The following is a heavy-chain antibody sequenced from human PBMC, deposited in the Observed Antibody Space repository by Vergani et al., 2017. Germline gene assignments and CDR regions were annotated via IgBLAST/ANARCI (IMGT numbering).Heavy chain of an antibody. D-gene: IGHD3-3*01. CDR3: ARGQGGVVIKEIYYYYMDV. V-gene: IGHV4-59*06. CDR2: IYYSGST. Sequence: VQLVESGGGLVKPGGSLRLSCAASGFTFSNAWMSWVRQAPGKGLEWIGYIYYSGSTYYNPSLKSRVTISVDTSKNQFSLKLSSVTAADTAVYYCARGQGGVVIKEIYYYYMDVWGKGTTVTVSS. CDR1: GFTFSNAW. J-gene: IGHJ6*03.